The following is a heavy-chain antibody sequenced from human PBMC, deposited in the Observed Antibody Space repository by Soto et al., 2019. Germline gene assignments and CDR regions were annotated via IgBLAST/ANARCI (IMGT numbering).Heavy chain of an antibody. Sequence: QVQLQQWGAGLLKPSETLSLTCAVYGGSFSGYYWSWIRQPPGKGLEWIGEINHRGSTNYNPSLKSRVTIPLDTSKNQFSLKLSSVTAADTAVYYCARRARRITIFGGSLGIDYWRQGTLVTVSS. CDR1: GGSFSGYY. V-gene: IGHV4-34*01. CDR3: ARRARRITIFGGSLGIDY. D-gene: IGHD3-3*01. CDR2: INHRGST. J-gene: IGHJ4*02.